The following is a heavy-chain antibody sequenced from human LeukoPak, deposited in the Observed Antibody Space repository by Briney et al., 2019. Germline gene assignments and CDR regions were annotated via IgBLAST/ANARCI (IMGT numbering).Heavy chain of an antibody. CDR3: AASSGVTLGRF. CDR2: IYYTGVT. CDR1: GGSISSGTHY. V-gene: IGHV4-31*03. D-gene: IGHD3-16*01. J-gene: IGHJ4*02. Sequence: PSETLSLTCTVSGGSISSGTHYYHWIRQHPGKGLEWIGYIYYTGVTSYNPSLKSRVTMSVDTSMNQISLKLSSLTAADTAVYYCAASSGVTLGRFWGQGTLVTVSS.